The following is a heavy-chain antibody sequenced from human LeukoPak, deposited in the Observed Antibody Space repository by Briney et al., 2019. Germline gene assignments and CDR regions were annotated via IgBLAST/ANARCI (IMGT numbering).Heavy chain of an antibody. V-gene: IGHV4-34*01. CDR3: ARRAPVNRFDP. CDR2: INHSGST. J-gene: IGHJ5*02. Sequence: PSETLSLTCAVYGGSFSGYYWSWIRQPPGKGLEWIGEINHSGSTNYNPSLKSRVTISVDTSKNQFPLKLSSVTAADTAVYYCARRAPVNRFDPWGQGTLVTVSS. CDR1: GGSFSGYY.